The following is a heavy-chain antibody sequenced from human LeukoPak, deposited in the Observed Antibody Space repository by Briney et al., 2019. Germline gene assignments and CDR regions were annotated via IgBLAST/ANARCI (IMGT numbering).Heavy chain of an antibody. Sequence: GGSLRLSCAASGFTFSSYDMNWVRQAPGKGLEWISYIRSSGSTIYYADSVKGRFTISRENAKNSLYLQMNSLRAEDTAVYYCARDSRSTWYGVGYFDYWGQGTLVTVSS. CDR1: GFTFSSYD. CDR3: ARDSRSTWYGVGYFDY. J-gene: IGHJ4*02. V-gene: IGHV3-48*03. CDR2: IRSSGSTI. D-gene: IGHD6-13*01.